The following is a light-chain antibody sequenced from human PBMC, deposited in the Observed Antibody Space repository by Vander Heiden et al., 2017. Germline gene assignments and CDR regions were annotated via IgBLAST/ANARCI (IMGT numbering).Light chain of an antibody. CDR2: RNN. J-gene: IGLJ2*01. Sequence: QSVLTHPPSASGTPVQRVTISCSGSSSNIGSNYVYWYQQLPGTAPKLLIYRNNQRPSGVPDRFSGSKSGTSASLAISGLRSEDEADYYCAAWDDSLSGLVFGGGTKLTVL. CDR3: AAWDDSLSGLV. V-gene: IGLV1-47*01. CDR1: SSNIGSNY.